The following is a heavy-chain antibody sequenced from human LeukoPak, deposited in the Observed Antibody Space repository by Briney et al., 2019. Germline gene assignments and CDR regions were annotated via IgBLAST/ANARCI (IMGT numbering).Heavy chain of an antibody. V-gene: IGHV3-53*01. CDR2: IYSGGST. D-gene: IGHD6-13*01. J-gene: IGHJ3*02. CDR3: ASKNKLVLDAFDI. Sequence: GGSLRLSCAASGFTVSSNYMSWVRQAPGKELEWVSVIYSGGSTYYADSVKGRFTISRDNSKNMLYLQMNSLRAEDTAVYYCASKNKLVLDAFDIWGQGTMVTVSS. CDR1: GFTVSSNY.